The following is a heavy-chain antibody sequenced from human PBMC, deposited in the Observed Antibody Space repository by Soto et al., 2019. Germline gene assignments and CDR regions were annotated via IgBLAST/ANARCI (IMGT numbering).Heavy chain of an antibody. Sequence: SETLSLTCSVSGGSVTNGRSSWNLILQSPGKGLEWIAYIYHSGSTYYNPSPRSRVTISVDRSENQFSLKLSSVTAADTAVYYCVRESAASGPNWFDTWGPGTLVTVSS. CDR1: GGSVTNGRSS. CDR2: IYHSGST. D-gene: IGHD6-13*01. CDR3: VRESAASGPNWFDT. J-gene: IGHJ5*02. V-gene: IGHV4-30-2*06.